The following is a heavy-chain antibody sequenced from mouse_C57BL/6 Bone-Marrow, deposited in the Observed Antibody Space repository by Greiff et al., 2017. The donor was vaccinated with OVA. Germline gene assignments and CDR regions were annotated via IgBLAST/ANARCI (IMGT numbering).Heavy chain of an antibody. V-gene: IGHV7-3*01. J-gene: IGHJ1*03. CDR1: GFTFTDYY. Sequence: EVKVVESGGGLVQPGGSLSLSCAASGFTFTDYYMSWVRQPPGKALEWLGFIRNKANGYTTEYSASVKGRFTISRDNSQSILYLQMNALRAEDSATYYCARWGTVEDFDVWGTGTTVTVSS. D-gene: IGHD1-1*01. CDR3: ARWGTVEDFDV. CDR2: IRNKANGYTT.